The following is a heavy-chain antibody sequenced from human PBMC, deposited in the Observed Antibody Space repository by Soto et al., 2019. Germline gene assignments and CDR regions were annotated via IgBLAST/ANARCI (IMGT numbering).Heavy chain of an antibody. Sequence: EVQVVEAGGGLVQPGGSLRLSCSASGFTFSSYALHWVRQAPGKGLEYVSGVSSNGGSIFYADSVKGTFTISRDNSKNILYLQMTGLRADDTAVYSCVKDRFGGTSGYFDSWGQGTLVTVSS. CDR3: VKDRFGGTSGYFDS. CDR1: GFTFSSYA. V-gene: IGHV3-64D*08. J-gene: IGHJ4*02. CDR2: VSSNGGSI. D-gene: IGHD2-15*01.